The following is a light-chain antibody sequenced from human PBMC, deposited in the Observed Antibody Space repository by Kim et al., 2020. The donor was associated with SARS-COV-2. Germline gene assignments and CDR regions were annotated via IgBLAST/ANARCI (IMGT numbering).Light chain of an antibody. CDR1: ESLLHTDGYNY. J-gene: IGKJ1*01. Sequence: PASISCRSSESLLHTDGYNYLDWYLQKPGQSPQLLIYLGSNRASGVPDRFSGSGSGTDFTLKISRVEAEDVGVYYYMQPLQTTWTFGQGTKVEIK. CDR3: MQPLQTTWT. V-gene: IGKV2-28*01. CDR2: LGS.